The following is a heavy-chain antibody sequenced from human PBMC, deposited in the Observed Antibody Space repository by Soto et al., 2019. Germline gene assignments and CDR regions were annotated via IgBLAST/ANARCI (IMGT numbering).Heavy chain of an antibody. CDR1: GYTFTGYY. J-gene: IGHJ6*02. CDR2: INLNSGDT. Sequence: QVQLVQSGAEVKKPGASVKVSCQASGYTFTGYYMHWVRQAPGQGLEWMGWINLNSGDTKYAQKFQGGITLTRDTSISTAYMELRSLRSDDTAVYYCARRGYYSPYYYYGMDVWGQGTTVTVSS. D-gene: IGHD3-22*01. CDR3: ARRGYYSPYYYYGMDV. V-gene: IGHV1-2*02.